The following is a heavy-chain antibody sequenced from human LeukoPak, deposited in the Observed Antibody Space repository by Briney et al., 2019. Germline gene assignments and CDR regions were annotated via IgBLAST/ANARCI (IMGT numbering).Heavy chain of an antibody. V-gene: IGHV4-30-4*08. Sequence: PSQTLSLTCTVSGGSISSGDYYWSWIRQPPGKGLEWIGYIYYSGSTYYNPPLKSRVTISVDTSKNQFSLKLSSVTAADTAVYYCARVVVVVVAATGWFDPWGQGTLVTVSS. D-gene: IGHD2-15*01. J-gene: IGHJ5*02. CDR3: ARVVVVVVAATGWFDP. CDR2: IYYSGST. CDR1: GGSISSGDYY.